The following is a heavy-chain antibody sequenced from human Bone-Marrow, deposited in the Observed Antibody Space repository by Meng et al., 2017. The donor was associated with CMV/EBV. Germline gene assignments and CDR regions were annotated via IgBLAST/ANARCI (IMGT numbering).Heavy chain of an antibody. V-gene: IGHV3-21*01. Sequence: GGSLRLSCAASGFSFNENTMNWVRQAPGKGLEWVSSISSSSSYIFYADSVKGRFTISRDNAKNSLFLQMNSLRTEDTAVYYCARESNRHGDYPDTFDIWGQGTMVTVSS. CDR3: ARESNRHGDYPDTFDI. D-gene: IGHD4-17*01. J-gene: IGHJ3*02. CDR1: GFSFNENT. CDR2: ISSSSSYI.